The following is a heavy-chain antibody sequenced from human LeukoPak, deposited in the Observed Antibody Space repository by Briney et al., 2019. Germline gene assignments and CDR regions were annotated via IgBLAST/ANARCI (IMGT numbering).Heavy chain of an antibody. CDR2: IVTSGST. Sequence: SETLSLTCTVSGGSISGYYWSWIRQPAGKGREWIGRIVTSGSTNYNTSLKSRVTMSVDTSKSQFSLKLSPVIAADTAVYYCARGKGYSSGWYFDYWGQGTLVTVSS. CDR3: ARGKGYSSGWYFDY. J-gene: IGHJ4*02. D-gene: IGHD6-19*01. V-gene: IGHV4-4*07. CDR1: GGSISGYY.